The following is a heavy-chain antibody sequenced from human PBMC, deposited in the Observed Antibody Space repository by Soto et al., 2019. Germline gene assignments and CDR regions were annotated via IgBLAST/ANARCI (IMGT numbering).Heavy chain of an antibody. J-gene: IGHJ6*02. V-gene: IGHV1-18*01. D-gene: IGHD6-19*01. CDR3: ARDRDSSGWYGRHYYGMDV. CDR1: GYTFTSYG. Sequence: ASVKVSCKASGYTFTSYGISWVRQAPGQGLEWMGWISAYNGNTNYAQKLQGRVTMTTDTSTSTAYMELRSLRSDDTAVYYCARDRDSSGWYGRHYYGMDVWGQGTTVTVSS. CDR2: ISAYNGNT.